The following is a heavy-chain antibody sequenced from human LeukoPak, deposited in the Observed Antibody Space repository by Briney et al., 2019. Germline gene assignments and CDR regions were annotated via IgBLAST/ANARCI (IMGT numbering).Heavy chain of an antibody. D-gene: IGHD3-22*01. CDR3: AKFPGYYDSSGYYPIGP. CDR1: GFTFSSYE. CDR2: ISSSGSTI. Sequence: GGSLRLSCAASGFTFSSYEMNWVRQAPGKGLEWVSYISSSGSTIYYADSVKGRFTISRDNAKNSLYLQMNSLRAEDTAVYYCAKFPGYYDSSGYYPIGPWGQGTLVTVSS. J-gene: IGHJ5*02. V-gene: IGHV3-48*03.